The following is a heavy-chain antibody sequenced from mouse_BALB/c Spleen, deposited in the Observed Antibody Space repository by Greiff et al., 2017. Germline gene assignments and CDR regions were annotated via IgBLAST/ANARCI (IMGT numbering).Heavy chain of an antibody. J-gene: IGHJ4*01. Sequence: QVQLQQSAAELARPGASVKMSCKASGYTFTSYTMHWVKQRPGQGLEWIGYINPSSGYTEYNQKFKDKTTLTADKSSSTAYMQLSSLTSEDSAVYYCARRGSSGYFYAMDYWGQGTSVTVSS. CDR1: GYTFTSYT. D-gene: IGHD3-1*01. V-gene: IGHV1-4*02. CDR3: ARRGSSGYFYAMDY. CDR2: INPSSGYT.